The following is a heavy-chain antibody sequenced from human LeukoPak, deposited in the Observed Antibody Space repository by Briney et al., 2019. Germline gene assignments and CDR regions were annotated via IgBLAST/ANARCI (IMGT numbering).Heavy chain of an antibody. J-gene: IGHJ5*02. CDR1: GGTFSSYA. D-gene: IGHD2-2*01. CDR3: ASLGCSSTSCYRGIYNWFDP. CDR2: IIPIFGTA. V-gene: IGHV1-69*13. Sequence: ASVEVSCRASGGTFSSYAISWVRQAPGQGLEWMGGIIPIFGTANYAQKFQGRVTITADESTSTAYMELSSLRSEDTAVYYCASLGCSSTSCYRGIYNWFDPWGQGTLVTVSS.